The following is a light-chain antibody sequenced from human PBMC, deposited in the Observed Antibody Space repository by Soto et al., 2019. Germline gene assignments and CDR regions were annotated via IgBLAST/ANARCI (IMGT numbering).Light chain of an antibody. Sequence: DIQMTQSPSTLSGSVGDRVTITCRASQTISSWLAWYQQKPGKAPKLLIYKASTLKSGVPSRFSGSVSETDFTLSISRLEPEDFAVYYCQHYGNSPLTFGQGTRLEIK. V-gene: IGKV1-5*03. J-gene: IGKJ5*01. CDR2: KAS. CDR3: QHYGNSPLT. CDR1: QTISSW.